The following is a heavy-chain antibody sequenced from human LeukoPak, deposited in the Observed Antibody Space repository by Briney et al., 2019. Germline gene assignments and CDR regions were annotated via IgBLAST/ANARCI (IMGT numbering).Heavy chain of an antibody. CDR1: AFTLGDWY. CDR3: ARGYSGWYGGLDY. D-gene: IGHD6-19*01. V-gene: IGHV3-11*01. J-gene: IGHJ4*02. Sequence: GGSLRLSCTASAFTLGDWYMSWIRQAPGKGLEWISYISNIGTTTYYAESVKGRFTISRDNAKNSLYLQMNSLRPEDTGLYYCARGYSGWYGGLDYWGQGTLVTVSA. CDR2: ISNIGTTT.